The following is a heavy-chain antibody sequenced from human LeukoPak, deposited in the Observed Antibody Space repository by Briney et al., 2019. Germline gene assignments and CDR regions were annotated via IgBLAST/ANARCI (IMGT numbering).Heavy chain of an antibody. CDR3: ARSDYDLLTGYSAVYFDF. V-gene: IGHV4-59*01. Sequence: PSETLSLTCTVSGGPFSRYYWGWIRQPPGKGLEWIGYIYYSGSTNYNPSLKSRITMSMDRSKKQFSLRLRSVTAADTAVYYCARSDYDLLTGYSAVYFDFWGQGALVTVSS. D-gene: IGHD3-9*01. CDR2: IYYSGST. CDR1: GGPFSRYY. J-gene: IGHJ4*02.